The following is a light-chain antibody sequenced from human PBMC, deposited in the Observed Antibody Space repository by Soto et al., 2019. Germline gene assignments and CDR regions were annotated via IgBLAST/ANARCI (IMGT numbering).Light chain of an antibody. CDR3: SSYARSRTPLYV. CDR1: SSDVGDYNY. CDR2: EVS. Sequence: QSVLTQPASVSGSPGQSITITCTGTSSDVGDYNYVSWYQQHPGKAPKLMIYEVSNRPSGVSNRFSGSKSGNTASLTISGLQAEDEADYFCSSYARSRTPLYVFGTGTKLTVL. V-gene: IGLV2-14*01. J-gene: IGLJ1*01.